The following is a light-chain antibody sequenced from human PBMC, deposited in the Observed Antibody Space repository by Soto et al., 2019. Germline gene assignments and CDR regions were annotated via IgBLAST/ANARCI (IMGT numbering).Light chain of an antibody. V-gene: IGKV3-15*01. CDR1: QDVTNS. CDR2: DAS. Sequence: SPATLSLSPGEGVTLSCRAAQDVTNSVAWYQQKSGQAPRLLIYDASARASGVSARFSGSGSGTDFTLTISGLQAEDFAVYFCQQYIRRPLSFGQGTRLEIK. CDR3: QQYIRRPLS. J-gene: IGKJ5*01.